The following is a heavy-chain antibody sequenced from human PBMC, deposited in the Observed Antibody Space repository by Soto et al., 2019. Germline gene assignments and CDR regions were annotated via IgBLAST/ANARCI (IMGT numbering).Heavy chain of an antibody. Sequence: GESLKISCKGSGYSFTSYWINHPRQMPGKGLEWMGIIYPGDSDTRYSPSFQGQVTISADKSISTAYLQWSSLKASDTAMYYCARHKDLVNFDYWGEGTLVTVSS. V-gene: IGHV5-51*01. D-gene: IGHD2-15*01. CDR3: ARHKDLVNFDY. CDR2: IYPGDSDT. CDR1: GYSFTSYW. J-gene: IGHJ4*02.